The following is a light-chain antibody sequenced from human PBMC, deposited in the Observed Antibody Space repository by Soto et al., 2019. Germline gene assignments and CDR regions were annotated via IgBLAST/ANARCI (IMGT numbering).Light chain of an antibody. Sequence: EIVMTQSPATLSVSPGERATLSCRASQSVRSNFAWYQQKPGQAPRLLIYGASTRATGIPARFSGSCSGTEFTLTISSQPSEYFAVYYCQQYNNWPEITFGQGTRMAIK. V-gene: IGKV3D-15*01. CDR3: QQYNNWPEIT. J-gene: IGKJ5*01. CDR1: QSVRSN. CDR2: GAS.